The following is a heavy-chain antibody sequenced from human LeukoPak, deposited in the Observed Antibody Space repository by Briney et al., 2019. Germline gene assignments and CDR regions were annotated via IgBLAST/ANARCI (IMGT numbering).Heavy chain of an antibody. CDR1: GGSISSYY. V-gene: IGHV3-66*01. D-gene: IGHD3-22*01. Sequence: QPSETLSLTCTVSGGSISSYYMSWVRQAPGKGLEWVSVIYSGGSTYYADSVKGRFTISRDNSKNTLYLQMNSLRAEDTAVYYCARDPYDSSGYYYSWGQGTLVTVSS. CDR3: ARDPYDSSGYYYS. CDR2: IYSGGST. J-gene: IGHJ4*02.